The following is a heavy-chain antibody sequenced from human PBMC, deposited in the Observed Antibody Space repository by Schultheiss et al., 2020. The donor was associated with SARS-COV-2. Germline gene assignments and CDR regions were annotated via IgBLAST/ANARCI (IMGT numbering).Heavy chain of an antibody. CDR3: ARERRGYSYGQGGYYYGMDV. Sequence: SETLSLTCTVSGGSISSGDYYWSWIRQPPGKGLEWIGYIYYSGSTNYNPSLKSRVTISVDTSKNQFSLKLSSVTAADTAVYYCARERRGYSYGQGGYYYGMDVWGQGTTVTVSS. CDR2: IYYSGST. J-gene: IGHJ6*02. CDR1: GGSISSGDYY. D-gene: IGHD5-18*01. V-gene: IGHV4-61*08.